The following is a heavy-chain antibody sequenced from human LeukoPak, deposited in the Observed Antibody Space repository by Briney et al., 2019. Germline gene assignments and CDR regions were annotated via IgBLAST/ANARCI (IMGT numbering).Heavy chain of an antibody. CDR3: ARGGYSSSWYLEDY. V-gene: IGHV3-48*01. CDR2: VSSSSSTT. CDR1: GFSFSSYN. D-gene: IGHD6-13*01. J-gene: IGHJ4*02. Sequence: GGSLRLSCVASGFSFSSYNMNWVRQAPGKGLEWVSYVSSSSSTTYYAVSVKGRFTISRDNAKNSLYLQMNSLRAEDTAVYYCARGGYSSSWYLEDYWGQGTLVTVSS.